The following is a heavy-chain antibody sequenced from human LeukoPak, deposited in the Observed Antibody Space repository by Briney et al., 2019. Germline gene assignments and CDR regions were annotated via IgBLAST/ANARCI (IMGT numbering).Heavy chain of an antibody. V-gene: IGHV1-69*13. CDR1: GGTFSSYA. CDR2: IILIFGTA. D-gene: IGHD3-22*01. Sequence: SVKVSCTASGGTFSSYAISWVRQAPGQGLEWMGGIILIFGTANYAQKFQGRVTITADESTSTAYMELSSLRSEDTAVYYCARDSYYYDSSGYQKGDAFDIWGQGTMVTVSS. CDR3: ARDSYYYDSSGYQKGDAFDI. J-gene: IGHJ3*02.